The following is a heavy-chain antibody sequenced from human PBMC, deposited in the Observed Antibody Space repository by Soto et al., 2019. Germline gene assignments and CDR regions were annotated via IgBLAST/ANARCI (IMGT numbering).Heavy chain of an antibody. V-gene: IGHV4-4*02. CDR3: ARDRCGADCYLPLDC. Sequence: SETLSLTCAVSGGSISSSNWWSWVRQPPGKGLEWIGEIYHSGSTNYNPSLKSRVTISVDKSKNQFSLKLSSVTAADTAVYYCARDRCGADCYLPLDCWGQGTLVTVSS. CDR2: IYHSGST. J-gene: IGHJ4*02. CDR1: GGSISSSNW. D-gene: IGHD2-21*02.